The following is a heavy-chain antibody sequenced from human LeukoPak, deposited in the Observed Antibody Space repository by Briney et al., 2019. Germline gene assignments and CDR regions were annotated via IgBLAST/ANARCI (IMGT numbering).Heavy chain of an antibody. CDR2: ISSSSSTM. V-gene: IGHV3-48*01. D-gene: IGHD6-19*01. CDR1: GFTFSSYS. CDR3: ARGSGYSSGWY. J-gene: IGHJ4*02. Sequence: GGSLRLSCAASGFTFSSYSMNWVRQAPGKGLEWVSYISSSSSTMYYADSVKGRFTISRDNAKNSLYLQMNSLRAEDTAVYYCARGSGYSSGWYWGQGTLVTVSS.